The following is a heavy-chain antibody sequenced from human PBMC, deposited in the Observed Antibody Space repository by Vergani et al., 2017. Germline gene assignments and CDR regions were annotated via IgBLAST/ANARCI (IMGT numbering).Heavy chain of an antibody. Sequence: EVQLVESGGGLVQPGRSLRLSCAASGFTFSRFSMNWVRQAPGKGLEWVSSISSSSSYIYYADSVKGRFTISRDNAKNSLYLQINSLRAEDTALYYCARGTTMIVVVIGDWYFDLWGRGTLVTVSS. D-gene: IGHD3-22*01. V-gene: IGHV3-21*01. CDR3: ARGTTMIVVVIGDWYFDL. J-gene: IGHJ2*01. CDR1: GFTFSRFS. CDR2: ISSSSSYI.